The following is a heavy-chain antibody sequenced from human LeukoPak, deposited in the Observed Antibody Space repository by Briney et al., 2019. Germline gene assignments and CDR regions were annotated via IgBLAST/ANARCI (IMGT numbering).Heavy chain of an antibody. CDR3: ARDGVVVPAAIIGHDY. CDR1: GYTFTSYG. V-gene: IGHV1-18*01. Sequence: GASVKVSCEASGYTFTSYGISWVRQAPGQGLEWMGWISAYNGNTNYAQKLQGRVTMTTDTSTSTAYMELRSLRSDDTAVYYCARDGVVVPAAIIGHDYWGQGTLVTVSS. J-gene: IGHJ4*02. CDR2: ISAYNGNT. D-gene: IGHD2-2*01.